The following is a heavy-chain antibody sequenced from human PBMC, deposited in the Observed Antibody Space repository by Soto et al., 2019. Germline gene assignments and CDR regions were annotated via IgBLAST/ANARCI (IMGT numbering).Heavy chain of an antibody. CDR3: IKALPWSNWKDDAY. Sequence: PGGSLRLSCKGSGFTFADYGLTWVRQAPGKGLEWLGFIRNRAYGATTEYATSVEGRISISRDDYVGIAYLHLNSLQTEDTAVYYCIKALPWSNWKDDAYWGQGTLVTVSS. J-gene: IGHJ4*02. CDR2: IRNRAYGATT. V-gene: IGHV3-49*04. CDR1: GFTFADYG. D-gene: IGHD1-20*01.